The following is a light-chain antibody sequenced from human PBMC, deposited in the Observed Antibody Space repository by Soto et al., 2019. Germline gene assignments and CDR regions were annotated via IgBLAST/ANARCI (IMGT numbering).Light chain of an antibody. CDR2: TGS. V-gene: IGKV1-12*01. Sequence: DIQMPPSPSSVSASVGDRVSITCRASQGISNWLAGYQQKPGGAPKLLIYTGSSLQSGVPSRFNGTGCWTDFTPTISSQQSEEVAAYHWQQANTLPLPFGGGTEVEI. J-gene: IGKJ4*01. CDR1: QGISNW. CDR3: QQANTLPLP.